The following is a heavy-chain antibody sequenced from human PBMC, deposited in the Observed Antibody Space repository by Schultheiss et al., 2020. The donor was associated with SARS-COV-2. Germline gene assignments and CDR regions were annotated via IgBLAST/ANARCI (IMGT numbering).Heavy chain of an antibody. CDR3: AREQWELWWFDP. CDR2: IYYSGST. Sequence: SETLSLTCTVSGGSISSGGYYWSWIRQHPGKGLEWIGYIYYSGSTYYNPSLKSRVTISVDTSKNQFSLKLSSVTAADTAVYYCAREQWELWWFDPWGQGTLVTVSS. J-gene: IGHJ5*02. D-gene: IGHD1-26*01. CDR1: GGSISSGGYY. V-gene: IGHV4-31*03.